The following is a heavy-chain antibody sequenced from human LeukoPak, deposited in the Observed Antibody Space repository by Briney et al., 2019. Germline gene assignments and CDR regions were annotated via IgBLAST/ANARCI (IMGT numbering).Heavy chain of an antibody. CDR2: IIPIFGTA. Sequence: GASVKVSCKASGGTFSSYAISWVRQAPGQGLEWMGGIIPIFGTANYAQKFQGRVTITADKSTSTAYMELSSLRSEDTAVYYCASLRRPGYYYYMDVWGKGTTVTVSS. CDR3: ASLRRPGYYYYMDV. V-gene: IGHV1-69*06. J-gene: IGHJ6*03. CDR1: GGTFSSYA.